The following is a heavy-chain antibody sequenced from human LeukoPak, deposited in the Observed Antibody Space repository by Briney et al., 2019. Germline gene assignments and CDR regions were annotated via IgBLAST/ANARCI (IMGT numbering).Heavy chain of an antibody. Sequence: NPSETLSLTCTVSGGSISSGHYYWSWIRQPAGKGLEWIGRIYPSGTANYNPSLKSRVTISVDTSKNQFSLKLSSVTAADTAVYYCARDRDPRSGSYYDYWGQGTLVTVSS. CDR3: ARDRDPRSGSYYDY. V-gene: IGHV4-61*02. CDR2: IYPSGTA. D-gene: IGHD3-10*01. CDR1: GGSISSGHYY. J-gene: IGHJ4*02.